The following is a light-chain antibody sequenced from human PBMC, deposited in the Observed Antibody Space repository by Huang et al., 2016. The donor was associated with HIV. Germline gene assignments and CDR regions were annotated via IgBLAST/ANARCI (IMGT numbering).Light chain of an antibody. Sequence: DIQMTQSPSSLSASVGDRVTITCRASQSISNYLNWYQQKPGRAPELLIYAASTLQTGVPSRVSGSGSGTDFTLTINNLQPEDSATYYCQQSPATFGQGTNLEIK. J-gene: IGKJ2*01. CDR2: AAS. CDR3: QQSPAT. CDR1: QSISNY. V-gene: IGKV1-39*01.